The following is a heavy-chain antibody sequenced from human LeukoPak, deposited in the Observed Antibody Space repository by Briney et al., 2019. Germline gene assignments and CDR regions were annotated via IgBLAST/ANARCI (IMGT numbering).Heavy chain of an antibody. Sequence: PVASLKVSCKASGYTFTGYYMHWVRQAPGQGLEWMGWINPNSGGTNYAQKFQGRVTMTRDTSISTAYMELSRLRSDDTAVYYCARDQGRYSSSSRTYYYYYMDVWGKGTTVTVSS. CDR1: GYTFTGYY. CDR3: ARDQGRYSSSSRTYYYYYMDV. V-gene: IGHV1-2*02. J-gene: IGHJ6*03. D-gene: IGHD6-6*01. CDR2: INPNSGGT.